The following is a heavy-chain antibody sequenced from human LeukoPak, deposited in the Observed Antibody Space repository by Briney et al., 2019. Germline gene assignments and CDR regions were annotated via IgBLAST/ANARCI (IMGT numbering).Heavy chain of an antibody. V-gene: IGHV1-24*01. J-gene: IGHJ4*02. D-gene: IGHD5-12*01. CDR1: GYTLTELS. CDR2: FDPEDGET. Sequence: ASVKVSCKVSGYTLTELSMHWVRQAPGKGLEWMGGFDPEDGETIYAQKFQGRVTMTEDTSTDTAYVELSSLRSEDTAVYYCATSIVATITLDYWGQGTLVTVSS. CDR3: ATSIVATITLDY.